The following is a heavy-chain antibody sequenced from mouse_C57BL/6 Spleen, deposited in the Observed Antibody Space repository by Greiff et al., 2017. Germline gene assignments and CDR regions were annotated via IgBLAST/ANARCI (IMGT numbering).Heavy chain of an antibody. CDR1: GYTFTSYW. V-gene: IGHV1-55*01. D-gene: IGHD2-1*01. J-gene: IGHJ2*01. Sequence: QVQLQQPGAELVKPGASVKMSCKASGYTFTSYWITWVKQRPGQGLEWIGDIYPGSGSTNYNAKFKSKATLTVDTSSSAAYMQLSSLTSEDSAVYYCARYYGNLDYWGQGTTLTVSS. CDR3: ARYYGNLDY. CDR2: IYPGSGST.